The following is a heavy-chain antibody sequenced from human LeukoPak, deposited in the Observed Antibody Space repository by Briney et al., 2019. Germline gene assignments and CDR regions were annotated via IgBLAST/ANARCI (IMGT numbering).Heavy chain of an antibody. CDR1: RFSFSSYS. CDR3: ARDWGYYDSSGYLPLPA. D-gene: IGHD3-22*01. J-gene: IGHJ5*02. V-gene: IGHV3-48*04. CDR2: ISSSGSTI. Sequence: GGALRLSCVASRFSFSSYSMNWVRQAPGKGLEGVSYISSSGSTIYYADSVKGRLTISRDNAKNSLYLQMNSLRAEDTAVYYCARDWGYYDSSGYLPLPAWGQGTLVTVSS.